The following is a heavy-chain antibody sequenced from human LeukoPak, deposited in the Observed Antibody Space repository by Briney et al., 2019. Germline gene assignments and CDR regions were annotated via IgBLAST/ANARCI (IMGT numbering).Heavy chain of an antibody. CDR2: IYPGDSDT. CDR3: ARSNQYSGSYYDAFDI. Sequence: GESLKISCKGSGYSFTSYWIGWVRQMPGKGLEWMGIIYPGDSDTRYSPSFQGQVTISADKSISTAYLQWSSLKASDTAMYYCARSNQYSGSYYDAFDIWGQGTMVTVSS. D-gene: IGHD1-26*01. CDR1: GYSFTSYW. V-gene: IGHV5-51*01. J-gene: IGHJ3*02.